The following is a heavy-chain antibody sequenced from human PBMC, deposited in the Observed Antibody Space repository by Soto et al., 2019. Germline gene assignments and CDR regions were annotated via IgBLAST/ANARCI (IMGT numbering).Heavy chain of an antibody. V-gene: IGHV3-30*18. CDR2: TSFDGSSG. Sequence: QVQLVESGGGVVQPGRSLRLSCAASGFTFSSSGMHWVRQAPGKGLEWVAVTSFDGSSGYYADSVRGRFTIARDNSNNTVYLQINSLRAEDTAVYYCAKSPPAVAGYFDYWGQGTLVTVSS. CDR1: GFTFSSSG. D-gene: IGHD6-19*01. J-gene: IGHJ4*02. CDR3: AKSPPAVAGYFDY.